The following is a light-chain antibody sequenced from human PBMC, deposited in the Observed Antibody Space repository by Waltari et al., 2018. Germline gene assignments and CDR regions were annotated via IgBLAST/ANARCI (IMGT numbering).Light chain of an antibody. CDR2: EVS. Sequence: QSALTQPASVSGSPGQSITISCTGTSRDVGGYNYVSWYQQPPGKAPKLMIYEVSNRPSGVSNRFSGSKSGNTASLTISGLQAEDEADYYCSSYTSSSTHVVFGGGTKLTVL. CDR1: SRDVGGYNY. V-gene: IGLV2-14*01. J-gene: IGLJ2*01. CDR3: SSYTSSSTHVV.